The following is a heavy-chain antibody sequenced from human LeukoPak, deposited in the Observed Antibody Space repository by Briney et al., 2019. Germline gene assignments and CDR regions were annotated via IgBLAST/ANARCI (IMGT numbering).Heavy chain of an antibody. D-gene: IGHD2-15*01. CDR1: GGTFSSYT. CDR3: ARDGAAGDYYYGMDV. CDR2: IIPILGIA. J-gene: IGHJ6*02. Sequence: SVKVSCTASGGTFSSYTISWVRQAPGQGLGWMGRIIPILGIANYAQKFQGRVTITADKSTSTAYMELSSLRSEDTAVYYCARDGAAGDYYYGMDVWGQGTTVTVSS. V-gene: IGHV1-69*04.